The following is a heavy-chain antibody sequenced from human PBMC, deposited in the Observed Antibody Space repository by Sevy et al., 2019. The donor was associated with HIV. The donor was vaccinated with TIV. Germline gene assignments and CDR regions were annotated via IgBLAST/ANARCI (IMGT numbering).Heavy chain of an antibody. CDR1: GFIFSSYV. V-gene: IGHV3-23*01. CDR2: ISGSGGST. CDR3: EAIATAGRDY. D-gene: IGHD6-13*01. Sequence: GGSLRLSCAASGFIFSSYVMTWVRQAPGKGLEWVSTISGSGGSTYYADSVKGRFTISRDNSKKMLDLQMNSLRAEDTAVYYCEAIATAGRDYWGQGTRSPSPQ. J-gene: IGHJ4*02.